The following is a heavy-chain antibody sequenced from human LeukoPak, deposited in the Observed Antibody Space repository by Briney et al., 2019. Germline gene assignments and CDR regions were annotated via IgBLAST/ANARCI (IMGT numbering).Heavy chain of an antibody. Sequence: ASVKVSCKASGYTFTGYYMHWVRQAPGQGLEWMGRINPNSGGTNYAQKFQGRVTMTRDTSISTAYMELRSLRSDDTAVYYCARGGGSGWNNNWFDPWGQGTLVTVSS. CDR1: GYTFTGYY. CDR2: INPNSGGT. J-gene: IGHJ5*02. D-gene: IGHD6-19*01. V-gene: IGHV1-2*02. CDR3: ARGGGSGWNNNWFDP.